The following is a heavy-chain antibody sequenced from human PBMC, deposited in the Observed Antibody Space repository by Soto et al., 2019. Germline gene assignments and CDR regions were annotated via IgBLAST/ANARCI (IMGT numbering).Heavy chain of an antibody. J-gene: IGHJ4*02. CDR1: GVTFRSFG. CDR3: AKDRGMATIQGGQGY. CDR2: ISYDGSNQ. Sequence: PGGSHRLSSTASGVTFRSFGMHWVRQAPGKGLEWVAVISYDGSNQYYADSVKGRFTISRDNSKNTLFLQMNSLRAEDTAVYYCAKDRGMATIQGGQGYWGQGTLVTVSS. D-gene: IGHD5-12*01. V-gene: IGHV3-30*18.